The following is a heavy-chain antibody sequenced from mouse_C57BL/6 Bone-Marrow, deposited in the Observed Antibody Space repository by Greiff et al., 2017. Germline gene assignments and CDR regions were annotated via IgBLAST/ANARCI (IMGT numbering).Heavy chain of an antibody. D-gene: IGHD2-4*01. CDR3: SRNDDYDRFAY. Sequence: QVQLQQPGAELVRPGTSVKLSCKASGYTFTSYWMHWVKQRPGQGLEWIGVIDPSDSYTNYNQKFKGKATLTVDKSSSTAYMQLSSLTSEDYAVYYGSRNDDYDRFAYWGQGTLVTVSA. J-gene: IGHJ3*01. CDR1: GYTFTSYW. V-gene: IGHV1-59*01. CDR2: IDPSDSYT.